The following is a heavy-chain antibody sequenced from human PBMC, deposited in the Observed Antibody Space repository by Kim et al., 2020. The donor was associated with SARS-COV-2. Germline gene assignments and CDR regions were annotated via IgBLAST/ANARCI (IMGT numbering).Heavy chain of an antibody. V-gene: IGHV3-9*01. D-gene: IGHD3-10*01. Sequence: SLRLSCAASGFTFDDYAMHWVRQAPGKGLEWVSGISWNSGSIGYADSVKGRFTISRDNAKNSLYLQMNSLRAEDTALYYCAKDMWRWFGESNYYYGMD. CDR1: GFTFDDYA. CDR2: ISWNSGSI. CDR3: AKDMWRWFGESNYYYGMD. J-gene: IGHJ6*01.